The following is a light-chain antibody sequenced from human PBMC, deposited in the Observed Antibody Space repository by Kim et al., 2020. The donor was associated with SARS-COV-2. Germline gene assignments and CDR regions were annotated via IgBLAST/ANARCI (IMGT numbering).Light chain of an antibody. CDR1: KLGDKY. CDR3: QAWDSTTVI. V-gene: IGLV3-1*01. J-gene: IGLJ2*01. Sequence: SYELTQPPSVSVSPGQTASISCTGDKLGDKYACWYQKRPGQSPLLVIYEDTRRPSGIPERFAASTPGNTATLTISGTQAMDEADYYCQAWDSTTVIFGGGTQLTFL. CDR2: EDT.